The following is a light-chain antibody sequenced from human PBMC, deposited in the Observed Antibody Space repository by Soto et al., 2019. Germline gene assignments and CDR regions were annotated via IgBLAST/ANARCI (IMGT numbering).Light chain of an antibody. CDR3: QQYENLPT. CDR1: QNIKNY. CDR2: DAS. J-gene: IGKJ5*01. Sequence: DIQMTQSQCSLCASVVDRVTMTFQASQNIKNYLNWYQQKPGRAPXLLIYDASNLEAGVPSRFRGSGSGTDFTFTISRLQPEDISTYYCQQYENLPTFGQGTRLEIK. V-gene: IGKV1-33*01.